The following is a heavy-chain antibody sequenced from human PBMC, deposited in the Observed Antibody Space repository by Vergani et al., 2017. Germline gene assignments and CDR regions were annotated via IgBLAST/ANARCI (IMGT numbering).Heavy chain of an antibody. D-gene: IGHD3-3*01. CDR1: GCSISSSSYY. V-gene: IGHV4-39*01. CDR2: IYYSGST. J-gene: IGHJ3*02. CDR3: ASLLYDFWCGYYIRGASGAFDI. Sequence: QLQLQESGPGLVKPSETLSLTCTVSGCSISSSSYYWGWIRQPPGKGLEWIGSIYYSGSTYYNPSLKSRVTISVDTSKNQFSLKLSAVTAADTAVYYCASLLYDFWCGYYIRGASGAFDIWGQGTMVTVSS.